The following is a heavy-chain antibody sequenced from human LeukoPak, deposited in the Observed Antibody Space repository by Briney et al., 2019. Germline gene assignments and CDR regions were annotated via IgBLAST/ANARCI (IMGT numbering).Heavy chain of an antibody. V-gene: IGHV3-20*04. J-gene: IGHJ6*03. Sequence: GGSLRLSCAASGFTFDDYGMSWVRQAPGKGLEWVSGINWNGGSTGYADSVKGRFTISRDNAKNSLYLQMNSLRAEDTALYYCARRAVTTVTTSSYYYYYYMDVWGKGTTVTVSS. CDR1: GFTFDDYG. CDR2: INWNGGST. D-gene: IGHD4-11*01. CDR3: ARRAVTTVTTSSYYYYYYMDV.